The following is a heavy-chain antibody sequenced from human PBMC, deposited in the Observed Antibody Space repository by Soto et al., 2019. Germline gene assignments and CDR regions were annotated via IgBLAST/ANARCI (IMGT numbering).Heavy chain of an antibody. Sequence: ASVKVSCKASGYTFTTYTIHWVRQAPGQRLEWMGWINAANDNTKYSQKFQGRVTITRDTSASTVYMELSSLRSEDTAVYYCARDVSGFSCSHYSDYYNYWGQGALVTVSS. J-gene: IGHJ4*02. CDR1: GYTFTTYT. V-gene: IGHV1-3*01. CDR3: ARDVSGFSCSHYSDYYNY. D-gene: IGHD4-4*01. CDR2: INAANDNT.